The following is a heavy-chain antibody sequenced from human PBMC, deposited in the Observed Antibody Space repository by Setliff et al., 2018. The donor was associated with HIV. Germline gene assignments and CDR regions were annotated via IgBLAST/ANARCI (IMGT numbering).Heavy chain of an antibody. CDR2: IRYDSNSQ. CDR1: GFPFGVYT. Sequence: PGGSLRLSCKTSGFPFGVYTMNWVRQAPGKGLEWVAFIRYDSNSQYLADSVKGRFTISRDNAKNSLSLQMNSLRAEDTAVYYCARDSSSWSWAEYFQFWGQGTPVTVSS. V-gene: IGHV3-30*02. D-gene: IGHD6-13*01. J-gene: IGHJ1*01. CDR3: ARDSSSWSWAEYFQF.